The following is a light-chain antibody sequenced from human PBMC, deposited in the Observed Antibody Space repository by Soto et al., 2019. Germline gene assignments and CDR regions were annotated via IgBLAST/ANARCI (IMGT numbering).Light chain of an antibody. V-gene: IGLV2-23*01. CDR1: SSDVGSYNL. Sequence: QCVLTQPASGTGSAGQSLSISYTETSSDVGSYNLVSWYQQHPGKAPKLIIYEGSKRPSGVSIRFSGSKSGNTASLTISGLQAEDEADYYCCSYAGRSTYVFGTGTKVNVL. CDR3: CSYAGRSTYV. CDR2: EGS. J-gene: IGLJ1*01.